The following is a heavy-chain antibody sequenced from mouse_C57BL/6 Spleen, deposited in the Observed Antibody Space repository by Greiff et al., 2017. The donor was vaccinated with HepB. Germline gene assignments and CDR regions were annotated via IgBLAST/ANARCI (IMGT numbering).Heavy chain of an antibody. D-gene: IGHD2-3*01. CDR1: GFTFSDYY. CDR3: ARPDGYPAWFAY. CDR2: ISNGGGST. J-gene: IGHJ3*01. Sequence: EVQLVESGGGLVQPGGSLKLSCAASGFTFSDYYMYWVRQTPEKRLEWVPYISNGGGSTYYPDTVKGRFTISRDNAKNTLYLQMSRLKSEDTAMYYCARPDGYPAWFAYWGQGTLVTVSA. V-gene: IGHV5-12*01.